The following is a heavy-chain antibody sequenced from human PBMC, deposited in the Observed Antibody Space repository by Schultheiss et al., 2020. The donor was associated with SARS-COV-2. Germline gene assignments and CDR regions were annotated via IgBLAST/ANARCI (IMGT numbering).Heavy chain of an antibody. CDR2: ICYSGST. V-gene: IGHV4-59*01. CDR1: GGSFSGYY. D-gene: IGHD6-6*01. CDR3: ARSIAARLYGMDV. J-gene: IGHJ6*02. Sequence: SETLSLTCAVYGGSFSGYYWSWIRQPPGKGLEWIGYICYSGSTYYNPSLKSRVTISVDTSKNQFSLKLSSVTAADTAVYYCARSIAARLYGMDVWGQGTTVTVSS.